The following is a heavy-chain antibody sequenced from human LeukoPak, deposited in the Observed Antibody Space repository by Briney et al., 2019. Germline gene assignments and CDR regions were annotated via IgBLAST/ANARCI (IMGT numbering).Heavy chain of an antibody. CDR2: IYYSGST. Sequence: SETLSLTCTVSGGSISSYYWSWIRQPPGKGLEWIGYIYYSGSTNYNPSLKSRVTISVGTSKNQFSLKLSSVTAADTAVYYCASTVTRYYYYYYMDVWGKGTTVTVSS. CDR3: ASTVTRYYYYYYMDV. CDR1: GGSISSYY. D-gene: IGHD4-17*01. V-gene: IGHV4-59*08. J-gene: IGHJ6*03.